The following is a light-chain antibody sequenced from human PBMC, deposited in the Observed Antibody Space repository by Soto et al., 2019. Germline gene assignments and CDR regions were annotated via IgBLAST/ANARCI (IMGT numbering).Light chain of an antibody. CDR1: QSVTSNY. V-gene: IGKV3-20*01. CDR3: QHYVTSLPT. J-gene: IGKJ1*01. CDR2: GAS. Sequence: EIVLTQSPGTLSLSPGERATLSCEASQSVTSNYLAWYQQKPGQAPRLLIFGASIRATGIPDRFIGSGSGTDFTLNISRLEPEDFAVYYCQHYVTSLPTFGQGTKVEVK.